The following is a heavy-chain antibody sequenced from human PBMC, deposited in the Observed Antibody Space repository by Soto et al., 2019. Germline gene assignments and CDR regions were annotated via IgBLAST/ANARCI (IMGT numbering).Heavy chain of an antibody. D-gene: IGHD3-10*01. V-gene: IGHV1-18*01. CDR3: ARGGGSGSYYYRFNLFDP. J-gene: IGHJ5*02. CDR2: INVYNGNT. CDR1: GYTFTNYG. Sequence: QVQLVQSGGEVKKPGASVKVSCKASGYTFTNYGISWVRQAPGQGLEWMGWINVYNGNTKYAQKVQGRVTMTTDTSTSTAYMERGSLRSDDTAVYYCARGGGSGSYYYRFNLFDPWGQGTLVTVSS.